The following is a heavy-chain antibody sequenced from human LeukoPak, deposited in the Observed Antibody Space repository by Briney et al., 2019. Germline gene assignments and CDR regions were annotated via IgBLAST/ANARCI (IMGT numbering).Heavy chain of an antibody. CDR3: ARARAFRFDWFDP. CDR2: IYTSGRT. CDR1: GGSISSGSYY. J-gene: IGHJ5*02. Sequence: PSQTLSLTCTVSGGSISSGSYYWSWIRQPAGKGLEWMGRIYTSGRTNYNPSLKSGVTISVDTSKNQFSLKLSSVTAADTAVYYCARARAFRFDWFDPWGQGTLVTVSS. D-gene: IGHD3-10*01. V-gene: IGHV4-61*02.